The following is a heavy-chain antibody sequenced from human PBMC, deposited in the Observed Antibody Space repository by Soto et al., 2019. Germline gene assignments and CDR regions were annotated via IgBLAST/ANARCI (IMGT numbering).Heavy chain of an antibody. D-gene: IGHD5-18*01. Sequence: QVQLQESGPGLVKPSETLSLTCTVSGCSISSYYWSWIRQPAGKGLEWIGRIYTSGSTNYNPSLKSLVTMSGDTSKNQFSLKLSSVTAADTAVYYCARVDTAMVHPGYFDLWGRGTLVTVSS. CDR3: ARVDTAMVHPGYFDL. V-gene: IGHV4-4*07. CDR1: GCSISSYY. CDR2: IYTSGST. J-gene: IGHJ2*01.